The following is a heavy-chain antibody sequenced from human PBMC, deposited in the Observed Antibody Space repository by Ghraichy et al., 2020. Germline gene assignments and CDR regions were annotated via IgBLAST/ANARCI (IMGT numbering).Heavy chain of an antibody. CDR3: AREGGPYYDFWSGYNYGMDV. V-gene: IGHV3-33*01. CDR2: IWYDGSNK. J-gene: IGHJ6*02. Sequence: GGSLRLSCAASGFTFSSYGMHWVRQAPGKGLEWVAVIWYDGSNKYYADSVKGRFTISRDNSKNTLYLQMNSLRAEDTAVYYCAREGGPYYDFWSGYNYGMDVWGQGTTVTVSS. CDR1: GFTFSSYG. D-gene: IGHD3-3*01.